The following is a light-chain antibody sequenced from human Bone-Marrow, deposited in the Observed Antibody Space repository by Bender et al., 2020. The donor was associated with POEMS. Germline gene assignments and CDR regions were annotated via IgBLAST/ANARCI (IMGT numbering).Light chain of an antibody. J-gene: IGLJ2*01. Sequence: QSVLTQPPSASGTPGQRVTISCSGSSSNIGGIAVNWYQQLPGTAPKLLIYRNAERPSGVPDRFSGSKSGTSASLAISGLRSEDEADYYCVSWDDSLSGMVFGGGTKLTVL. CDR3: VSWDDSLSGMV. V-gene: IGLV1-47*01. CDR1: SSNIGGIA. CDR2: RNA.